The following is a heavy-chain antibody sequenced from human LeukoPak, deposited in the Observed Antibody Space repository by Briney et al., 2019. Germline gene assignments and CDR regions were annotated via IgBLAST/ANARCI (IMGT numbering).Heavy chain of an antibody. CDR3: AKGPGGNPVRRDYYYYMDV. V-gene: IGHV3-23*01. CDR1: RFTLSNQA. Sequence: GGSLRLSCAAPRFTLSNQAMTSVRQAPGKGLEWVSANSGSGGRTYYADSEKGRFTISRDNSKNTLYLQMSSLRAEDTAVYYCAKGPGGNPVRRDYYYYMDVWGKGTTVTVSS. D-gene: IGHD4-23*01. CDR2: NSGSGGRT. J-gene: IGHJ6*03.